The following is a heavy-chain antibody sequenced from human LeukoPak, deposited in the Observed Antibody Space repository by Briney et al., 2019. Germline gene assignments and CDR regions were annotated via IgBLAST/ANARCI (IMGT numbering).Heavy chain of an antibody. CDR2: ISYDGGNK. Sequence: GGSLRLSCAASGFTFSSYTMHWVRQAPGKGLEWVAIISYDGGNKYYADSVKGRFTISRDNSRNSLYLQMNSLRAEDTAVYYCARGRAPQTPWFGESEGAFDIWGQGTMVTVSS. CDR1: GFTFSSYT. CDR3: ARGRAPQTPWFGESEGAFDI. J-gene: IGHJ3*02. V-gene: IGHV3-30-3*01. D-gene: IGHD3-10*01.